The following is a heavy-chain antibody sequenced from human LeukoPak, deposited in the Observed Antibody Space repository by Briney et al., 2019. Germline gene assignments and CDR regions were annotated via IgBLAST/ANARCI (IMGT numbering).Heavy chain of an antibody. D-gene: IGHD4-23*01. CDR2: IYYSGST. V-gene: IGHV4-39*01. CDR1: GGSISSSSYY. J-gene: IGHJ6*03. Sequence: SETLSLTCTVSGGSISSSSYYWGWIRQPPGKGLEWIGSIYYSGSTYYNPSLKSRVTISVDTSKNQFSLKLSSVTAADTAVYYCASLRVTPYYYYYMDVWGKGTTVTISS. CDR3: ASLRVTPYYYYYMDV.